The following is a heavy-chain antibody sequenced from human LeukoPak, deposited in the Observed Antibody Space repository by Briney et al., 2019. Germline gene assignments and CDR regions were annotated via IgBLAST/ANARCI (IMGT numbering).Heavy chain of an antibody. CDR1: GFTFSSYA. CDR2: ISYDGSNK. CDR3: ARDLVVVPAAVYYYYGMDV. J-gene: IGHJ6*04. V-gene: IGHV3-30*04. D-gene: IGHD2-2*01. Sequence: GGSLRLSCAASGFTFSSYAMHWVRQAPGKGLEWVAVISYDGSNKYYADSVKGRFTISRDNSKNTLYLQMNSLRAEDTAVYYCARDLVVVPAAVYYYYGMDVWGKGTTVTVSS.